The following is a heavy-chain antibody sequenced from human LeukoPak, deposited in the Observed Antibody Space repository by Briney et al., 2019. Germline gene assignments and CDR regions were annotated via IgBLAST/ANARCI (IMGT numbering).Heavy chain of an antibody. CDR3: AKPAPGKRSGWYPLYYGMDV. Sequence: PGGSLRLSCAASGFTFSSYAMSWVRQAPGKGLEWVSAISGSGGSTYYADSVKGRFTISRDNSKNTLYLQMNSLRAEDTAVYYCAKPAPGKRSGWYPLYYGMDVWGQGTTVTVSS. CDR1: GFTFSSYA. J-gene: IGHJ6*02. D-gene: IGHD6-19*01. V-gene: IGHV3-23*01. CDR2: ISGSGGST.